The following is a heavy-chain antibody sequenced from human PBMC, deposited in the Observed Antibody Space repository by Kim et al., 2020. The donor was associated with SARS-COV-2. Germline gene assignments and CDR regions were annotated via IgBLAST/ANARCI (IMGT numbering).Heavy chain of an antibody. J-gene: IGHJ4*02. CDR1: GGSISSSSYY. CDR2: IYYSGST. Sequence: SETLSLTCTASGGSISSSSYYWGWIRQPPAKGLEWIGSIYYSGSTYYNPSLKSRVTISVDTSKNQFSLKLSSVTAADTAVYYCARHEQRITMVRGVIPLDYWGQGTLVTVSS. CDR3: ARHEQRITMVRGVIPLDY. V-gene: IGHV4-39*01. D-gene: IGHD3-10*01.